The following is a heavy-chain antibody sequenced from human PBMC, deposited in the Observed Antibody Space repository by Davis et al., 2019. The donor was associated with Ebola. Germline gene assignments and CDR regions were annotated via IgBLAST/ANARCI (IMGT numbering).Heavy chain of an antibody. V-gene: IGHV1-69*04. CDR3: ARSVLGYCSSTSCRERGYYYYGMDV. D-gene: IGHD2-2*01. CDR1: GGTFSSYA. Sequence: SVKVSCKASGGTFSSYAISWVRQAPGQGLEWMGRIIPILGIANYAQKFQGRVTITADKSTSTAYMELSSLRSEDTAVYYCARSVLGYCSSTSCRERGYYYYGMDVWGQGTTVTVSS. CDR2: IIPILGIA. J-gene: IGHJ6*02.